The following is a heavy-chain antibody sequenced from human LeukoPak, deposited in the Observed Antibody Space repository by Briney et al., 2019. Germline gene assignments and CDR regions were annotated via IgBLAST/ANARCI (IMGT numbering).Heavy chain of an antibody. Sequence: SETLSLTCTVSGYSMSSGYYWDWIRQPPGKGLEWIGEIDRSESTNYNPSLKSRVTISVDTSKNQFSLKLSSVTAADTAVYYCARGRGIAAARGVRPWGQGTLVTVSS. V-gene: IGHV4-38-2*02. CDR1: GYSMSSGYY. CDR3: ARGRGIAAARGVRP. CDR2: IDRSEST. J-gene: IGHJ5*02. D-gene: IGHD6-13*01.